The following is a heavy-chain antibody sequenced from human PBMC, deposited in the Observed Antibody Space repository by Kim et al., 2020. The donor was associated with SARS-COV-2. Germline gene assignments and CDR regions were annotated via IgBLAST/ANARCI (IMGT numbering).Heavy chain of an antibody. V-gene: IGHV3-30-3*01. J-gene: IGHJ6*02. D-gene: IGHD1-20*01. CDR1: GFTFSSYA. CDR3: ARVWYNWNDVSLLGLGGMDV. CDR2: ISYDGSNK. Sequence: GGSLRLSCAASGFTFSSYAMHWVRQAPGKGLEWVAVISYDGSNKYYADSVKGRFTISRDNSKNTLYLQMNSLRAEDTAVYYCARVWYNWNDVSLLGLGGMDVWGQGTTVTVSS.